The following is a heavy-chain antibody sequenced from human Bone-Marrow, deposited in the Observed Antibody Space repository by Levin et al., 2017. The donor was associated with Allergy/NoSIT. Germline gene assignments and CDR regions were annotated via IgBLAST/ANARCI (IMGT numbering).Heavy chain of an antibody. CDR2: ISHDGNSK. CDR1: GFIFSSYG. Sequence: GGSLRLSCAASGFIFSSYGIHWVRQAPGSGLEWVALISHDGNSKYYADSVKGRFTISRDNSKDTVYLQMDSLRTEDTAMYYCAKDYCISISCKVSGNWGQGTLVTVSS. CDR3: AKDYCISISCKVSGN. J-gene: IGHJ1*01. V-gene: IGHV3-30*18. D-gene: IGHD3-3*02.